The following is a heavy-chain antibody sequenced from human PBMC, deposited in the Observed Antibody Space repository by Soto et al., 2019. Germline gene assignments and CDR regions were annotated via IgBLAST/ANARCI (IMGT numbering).Heavy chain of an antibody. Sequence: QVQLVQSGAEVKKPGASVKVSCKASGYIFTSYYIHWVRQAPGQGLEWMGWINPFGGSRMFAQSFQGRVTMTSDTSTSTVYMEVSSLRSEDTAVYYCSRVDPGETSPFDHWGQGTLVTVSS. J-gene: IGHJ4*02. D-gene: IGHD3-10*01. CDR3: SRVDPGETSPFDH. V-gene: IGHV1-46*03. CDR1: GYIFTSYY. CDR2: INPFGGSR.